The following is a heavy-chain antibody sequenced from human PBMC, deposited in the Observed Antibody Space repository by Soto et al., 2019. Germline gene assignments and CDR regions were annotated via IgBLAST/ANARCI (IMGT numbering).Heavy chain of an antibody. D-gene: IGHD6-6*01. CDR2: IYHSGST. J-gene: IGHJ4*02. CDR3: ARARDEYLDY. CDR1: GGAIISGGYS. V-gene: IGHV4-30-2*01. Sequence: SETLSPTCAVSGGAIISGGYSWGCIRQPPGKGLEWIGYIYHSGSTYYNPSLKSRVTISVDRSKNQFSLKLSSVTAADTAVYYCARARDEYLDYWGQGTLVTVSS.